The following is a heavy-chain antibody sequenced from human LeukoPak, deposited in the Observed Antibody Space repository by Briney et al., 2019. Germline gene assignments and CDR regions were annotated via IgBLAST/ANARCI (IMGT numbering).Heavy chain of an antibody. CDR1: GGTFSSYA. Sequence: VASVKVSCKASGGTFSSYAISWVRQAPGQGLEWMGGIIPIFGTANYAQKFQGRVTITADESTSTAYMELSRLRSEDTAVYYCASYYCSSTSCSLPDAFDIWGQGTMVTVSS. D-gene: IGHD2-2*01. J-gene: IGHJ3*02. V-gene: IGHV1-69*01. CDR3: ASYYCSSTSCSLPDAFDI. CDR2: IIPIFGTA.